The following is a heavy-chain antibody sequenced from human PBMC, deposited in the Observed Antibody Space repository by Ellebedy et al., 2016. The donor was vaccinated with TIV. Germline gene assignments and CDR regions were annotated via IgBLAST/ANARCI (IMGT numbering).Heavy chain of an antibody. CDR2: ISSSSSTI. CDR3: ARDLRGYSSGWYDHYFDY. V-gene: IGHV3-48*02. D-gene: IGHD6-19*01. CDR1: GFTFSSYS. Sequence: ETLSLTCAASGFTFSSYSMNWVRQAPGKGLEWVSYISSSSSTIYYADSVKGRFTISRDNAKNSLYLQMNSLRDEDTAVYYCARDLRGYSSGWYDHYFDYWGQGTLVTVSS. J-gene: IGHJ4*02.